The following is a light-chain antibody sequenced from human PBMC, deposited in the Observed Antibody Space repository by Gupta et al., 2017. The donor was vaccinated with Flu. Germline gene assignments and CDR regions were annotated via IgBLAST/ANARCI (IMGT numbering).Light chain of an antibody. CDR2: GNT. Sequence: VTISCTGSSSNIGAGYDVHWYEHLPGTAPKLLIYGNTNRPSGVPDRFSGSKSGTSASLAITGLQAEDEGDYYCQSYDSSRSGWVFGGGTKLTVL. V-gene: IGLV1-40*01. CDR1: SSNIGAGYD. J-gene: IGLJ3*02. CDR3: QSYDSSRSGWV.